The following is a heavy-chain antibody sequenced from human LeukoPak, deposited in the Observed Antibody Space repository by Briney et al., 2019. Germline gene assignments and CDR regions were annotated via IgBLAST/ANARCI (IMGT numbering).Heavy chain of an antibody. CDR2: ISGSGGST. Sequence: GSLRLSCAASGFTFSSYAMHWVRQAPGKGLEWVSAISGSGGSTYYADSVKGRFTISRDNSKNTLYLQMNSLRAEDTAVYYCATGGRCAACYLPGYCSQGTLVTVSS. D-gene: IGHD2-2*01. CDR3: ATGGRCAACYLPGY. CDR1: GFTFSSYA. V-gene: IGHV3-23*01. J-gene: IGHJ4*02.